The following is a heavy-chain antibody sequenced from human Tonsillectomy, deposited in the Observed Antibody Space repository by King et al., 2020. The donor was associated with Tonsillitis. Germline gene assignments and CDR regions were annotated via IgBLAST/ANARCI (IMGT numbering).Heavy chain of an antibody. CDR1: GFTFSSFG. J-gene: IGHJ4*02. CDR3: ANSLGMATFDK. D-gene: IGHD5-24*01. Sequence: VQLVESGGGVVQPGGSLRLSCAASGFTFSSFGMHWVRQAPGKGLEWVAFIRFDGSNTYYEDSVKGRFTVSRDNSKNTLYLQMNSLTVEDTAVYYCANSLGMATFDKWGQGTLVSVSS. CDR2: IRFDGSNT. V-gene: IGHV3-30*02.